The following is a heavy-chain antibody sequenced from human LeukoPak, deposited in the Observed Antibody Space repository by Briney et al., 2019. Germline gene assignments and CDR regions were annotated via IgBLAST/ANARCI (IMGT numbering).Heavy chain of an antibody. CDR1: GGSFSGYY. D-gene: IGHD4-17*01. CDR2: INHSGST. J-gene: IGHJ3*02. CDR3: ARDGDYGDYRVAFDI. V-gene: IGHV4-34*01. Sequence: SETLSLTCAVYGGSFSGYYWSWIRQPPGKGLEWIGEINHSGSTNYNPSLKSRVTISVDTSKNQFSLKLSSVTAADTAVYYCARDGDYGDYRVAFDIWGQGTMVTVSS.